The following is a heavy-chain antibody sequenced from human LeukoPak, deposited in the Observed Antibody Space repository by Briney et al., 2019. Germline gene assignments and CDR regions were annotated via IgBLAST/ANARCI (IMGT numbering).Heavy chain of an antibody. V-gene: IGHV4-34*01. D-gene: IGHD3-3*01. CDR2: INHSGST. CDR1: GGSFSGYY. CDR3: AKSGRFFPYYYMDV. J-gene: IGHJ6*03. Sequence: SETLSLTCAVYGGSFSGYYWSWIRQPPGKGLEWIGEINHSGSTNYNPSLKSRVTISVDTSKNQFSLKLSSVTAADTAVYYCAKSGRFFPYYYMDVWGKGTTVTVSS.